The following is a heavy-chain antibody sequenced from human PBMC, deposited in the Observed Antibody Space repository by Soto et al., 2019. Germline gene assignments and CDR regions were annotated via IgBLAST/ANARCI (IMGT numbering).Heavy chain of an antibody. J-gene: IGHJ4*02. D-gene: IGHD4-17*01. CDR3: ARGSPVTTDY. CDR1: GGSISSGGYF. V-gene: IGHV4-30-2*01. Sequence: ASETLSLTCAVSGGSISSGGYFWSWIRQPPGKGLEWIGYIYHSGSTYYNPSLKSRVTISVDRSKNQFSLKLSSVTAADTAVYYCARGSPVTTDYWGQGTLVTVSS. CDR2: IYHSGST.